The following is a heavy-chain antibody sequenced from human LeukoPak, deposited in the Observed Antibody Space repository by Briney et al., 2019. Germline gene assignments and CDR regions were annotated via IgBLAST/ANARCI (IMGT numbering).Heavy chain of an antibody. Sequence: GGSLRLSCAASGFTFSAYGMHWVCQAPGKGLEWLAFVRYDGSNKYYADSVKGRVTISRDNSKNTLYLQMNSLTAEDTAAYYCAKKGAGYCRSTSCYRLDHWGQGTLVTVSS. CDR3: AKKGAGYCRSTSCYRLDH. J-gene: IGHJ4*02. D-gene: IGHD2-2*02. V-gene: IGHV3-30*02. CDR2: VRYDGSNK. CDR1: GFTFSAYG.